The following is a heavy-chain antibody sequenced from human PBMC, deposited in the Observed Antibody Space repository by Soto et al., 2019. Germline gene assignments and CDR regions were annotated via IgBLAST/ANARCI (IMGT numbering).Heavy chain of an antibody. D-gene: IGHD1-1*01. CDR3: ARAGTSSWYFDL. CDR2: IYYSGST. V-gene: IGHV4-59*01. Sequence: QVQLQESGPGLVKPSETLSLTCSVSVDSMRTYYWNWIRQPPGGGLEWIGHIYYSGSTNYNPSLQSRVTMSVDTSKNHFSLKLSSMTAADTAVYDCARAGTSSWYFDLWGRGTLVIVSS. J-gene: IGHJ2*01. CDR1: VDSMRTYY.